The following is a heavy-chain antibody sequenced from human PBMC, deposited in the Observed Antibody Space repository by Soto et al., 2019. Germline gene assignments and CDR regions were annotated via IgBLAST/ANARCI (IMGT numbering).Heavy chain of an antibody. J-gene: IGHJ5*02. CDR1: GITFGSRA. CDR3: AKDLYVQPPSGWFDP. Sequence: LRLSCVASGITFGSRAMSWVRQAPGEGLEWVPTTTDTGGDTKYADSVRGRFTISRDNSKSTLYLQMMSLRAEDTAVYYCAKDLYVQPPSGWFDPWGQGTVVTVSS. V-gene: IGHV3-23*01. D-gene: IGHD1-26*01. CDR2: TTDTGGDT.